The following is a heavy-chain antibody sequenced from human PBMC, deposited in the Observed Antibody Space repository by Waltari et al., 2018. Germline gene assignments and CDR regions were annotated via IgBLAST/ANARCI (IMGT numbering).Heavy chain of an antibody. CDR1: CFTFRSYG. CDR3: ARDIVSHGMDV. V-gene: IGHV3-33*01. Sequence: QVQLVESGGGVVQHGKSLRRLCAESCFTFRSYGMHWGRQAPGKGLERVAVIWYAGINKYYADSVKGRFTLSIDNSKNTLYLQMTSLWSADPAVYYCARDIVSHGMDVWGQGTTVTVSS. CDR2: IWYAGINK. J-gene: IGHJ6*02. D-gene: IGHD2-15*01.